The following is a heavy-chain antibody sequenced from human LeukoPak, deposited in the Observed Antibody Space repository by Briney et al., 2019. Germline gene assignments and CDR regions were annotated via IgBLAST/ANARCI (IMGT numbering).Heavy chain of an antibody. CDR3: AKETTGNSA. V-gene: IGHV3-23*01. Sequence: GGSLRLSCAASEFAFSKFGMSWVRQAPGKGLEWVSSISGSGGSTYYADSVKGRFTISRDNSKNTLYLQMNSLTAEDTGVYYCAKETTGNSAWGQGTLVTVSS. J-gene: IGHJ4*02. D-gene: IGHD4-17*01. CDR2: ISGSGGST. CDR1: EFAFSKFG.